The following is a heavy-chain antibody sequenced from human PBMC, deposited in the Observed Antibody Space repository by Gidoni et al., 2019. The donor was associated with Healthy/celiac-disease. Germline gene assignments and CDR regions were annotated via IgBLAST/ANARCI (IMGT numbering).Heavy chain of an antibody. CDR2: INHSGST. CDR3: ARGGVRIAVAGAGHKKRGDFQH. CDR1: GGSFSGYY. V-gene: IGHV4-34*01. Sequence: QVQLQQWGAGLLKPSETLSLTCAVYGGSFSGYYWSWIRQPPGKGLEWIGEINHSGSTNYNPSLKSRVTISVDTSKNQFSLKLSSVTAADTAVYYCARGGVRIAVAGAGHKKRGDFQHWGQGTLVTVSS. J-gene: IGHJ1*01. D-gene: IGHD6-19*01.